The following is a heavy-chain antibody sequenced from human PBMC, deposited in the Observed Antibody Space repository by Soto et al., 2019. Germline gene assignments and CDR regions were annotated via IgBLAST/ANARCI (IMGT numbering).Heavy chain of an antibody. Sequence: GGSLRLSCAASGFTFSDYYMSWIRQAPGKGLEWVSYISSSSYTNYAESVKGRFTISRDNAKNSLYLQMNSLRVEDTAVYYCARDEQAGYYYYYGMDVWGQGTTVTVSS. V-gene: IGHV3-11*06. D-gene: IGHD6-19*01. J-gene: IGHJ6*02. CDR2: ISSSSYT. CDR3: ARDEQAGYYYYYGMDV. CDR1: GFTFSDYY.